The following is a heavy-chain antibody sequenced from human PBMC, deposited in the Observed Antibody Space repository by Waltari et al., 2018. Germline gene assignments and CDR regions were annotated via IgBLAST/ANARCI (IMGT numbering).Heavy chain of an antibody. CDR3: ASGTYSSSWYGN. J-gene: IGHJ4*02. CDR1: GCSISSSSYY. Sequence: QLQLQESGPGLVKPSETLSLTCTVPGCSISSSSYYWGWIRQPPGKGLEWIGSIYYSGSTYYNPSLKSRVTISVDTSKNQFSLKLSSVTAADTAVYYCASGTYSSSWYGNWGQGTLVTVSS. CDR2: IYYSGST. D-gene: IGHD6-13*01. V-gene: IGHV4-39*07.